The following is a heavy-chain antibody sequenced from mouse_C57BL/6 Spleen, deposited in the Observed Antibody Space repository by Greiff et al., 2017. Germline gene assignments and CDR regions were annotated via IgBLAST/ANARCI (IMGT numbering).Heavy chain of an antibody. Sequence: QVQLQQPGAELVKPGASVKLSCKASGYTFTSYWMHWVKQRPGQGLEWIGMIHPNSGSTNYNEKFKSKATLTVDKSSSTAYMQLSSLTSEDSAVYYCARMLTGYAMDYWGKGTSVTVSS. V-gene: IGHV1-64*01. J-gene: IGHJ4*01. CDR2: IHPNSGST. D-gene: IGHD4-1*01. CDR3: ARMLTGYAMDY. CDR1: GYTFTSYW.